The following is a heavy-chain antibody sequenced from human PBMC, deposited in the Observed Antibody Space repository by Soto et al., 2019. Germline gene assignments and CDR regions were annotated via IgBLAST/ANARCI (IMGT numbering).Heavy chain of an antibody. CDR2: ISSPGSSI. CDR3: ASGEDSCIRDTGHILRDY. J-gene: IGHJ4*02. V-gene: IGHV3-21*01. D-gene: IGHD3-10*01. Sequence: EVQLVESGGGLVKPGWSLTLSCAASGFAFTSYSMNCVRQAPGKGLEWVSSISSPGSSIDYADSVKGRFTISRDDANNSLCLQMDSSGVEDTAIDYCASGEDSCIRDTGHILRDYRGRGTLVIVSS. CDR1: GFAFTSYS.